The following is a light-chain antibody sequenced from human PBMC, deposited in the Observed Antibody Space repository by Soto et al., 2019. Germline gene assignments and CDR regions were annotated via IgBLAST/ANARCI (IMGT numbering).Light chain of an antibody. Sequence: QSALTQPASVSGSPGQSITISCTGTSSDVGSYNLVSWYQQHPGKAPKLMIYEGSKRPSGVSNRFSGSKSGNTASLTISRLQAEDEADYYCCSYAGSSTFYVFGIGTKLTVL. CDR1: SSDVGSYNL. V-gene: IGLV2-23*01. CDR3: CSYAGSSTFYV. CDR2: EGS. J-gene: IGLJ1*01.